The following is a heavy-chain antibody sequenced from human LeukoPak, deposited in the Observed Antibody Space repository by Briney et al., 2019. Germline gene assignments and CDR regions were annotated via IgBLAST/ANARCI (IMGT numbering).Heavy chain of an antibody. Sequence: SETVSLTCAVSGASFSGNYWSWIRQPPGKGLEWIGEINPSGSTNYNPSLKSRVTISVDTSKNQFSLRLNSVTAADTAVYYCATTDYDILTGYYNRIDYWGQGTLVTVSS. CDR3: ATTDYDILTGYYNRIDY. V-gene: IGHV4-34*01. D-gene: IGHD3-9*01. CDR1: GASFSGNY. CDR2: INPSGST. J-gene: IGHJ4*02.